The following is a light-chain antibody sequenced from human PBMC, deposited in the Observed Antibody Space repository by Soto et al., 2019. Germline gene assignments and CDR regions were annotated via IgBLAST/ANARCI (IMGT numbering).Light chain of an antibody. Sequence: QSVLTQPASVSGSPGQSITISCTGSSSDVGGYNYVAWYQQHPGKAPKLILYHVNKRPSGVPDRFSGSKSGDTASLTISGLQAEDEADYFCSSYAGSYTYVFATGTKLTVL. CDR2: HVN. CDR1: SSDVGGYNY. V-gene: IGLV2-11*01. J-gene: IGLJ1*01. CDR3: SSYAGSYTYV.